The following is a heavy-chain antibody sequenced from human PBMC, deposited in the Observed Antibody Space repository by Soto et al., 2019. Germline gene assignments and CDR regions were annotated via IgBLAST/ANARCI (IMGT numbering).Heavy chain of an antibody. D-gene: IGHD4-4*01. J-gene: IGHJ4*02. CDR3: ARGSSGNYIDRYYFDY. V-gene: IGHV4-31*03. CDR1: GGSISSGGYY. CDR2: IYYSGST. Sequence: ASETLSLTCTVSGGSISSGGYYWSWIRQHPGKGLEWIGYIYYSGSTYYNPSLKSRVTISVDTSKNQFSLKLSSVTAADTAVYYCARGSSGNYIDRYYFDYWGQGTLVTVSS.